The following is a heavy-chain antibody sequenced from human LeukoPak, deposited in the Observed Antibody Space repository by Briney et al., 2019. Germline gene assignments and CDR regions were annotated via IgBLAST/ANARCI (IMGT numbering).Heavy chain of an antibody. CDR1: GGSISSYY. Sequence: SETLSLTCTVSGGSISSYYWSWIRQPAGKGLEWIGRIYTSGSTNYNPSLKSRVTMSVDTSKNQFSLKLSSVTAADTAVYYCASTPAPETWDDFWSAPYYFDYWGQGTLVTVSS. J-gene: IGHJ4*02. D-gene: IGHD3-3*01. CDR3: ASTPAPETWDDFWSAPYYFDY. CDR2: IYTSGST. V-gene: IGHV4-4*07.